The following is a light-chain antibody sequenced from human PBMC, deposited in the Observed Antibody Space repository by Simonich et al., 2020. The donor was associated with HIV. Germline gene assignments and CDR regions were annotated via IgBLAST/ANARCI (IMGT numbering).Light chain of an antibody. Sequence: KFMLTQPRSVSESPGKTVTISCTRSSGSIASSYVQWYQQRPGSATTIVIYEDNQRPSGFPDRFSGSIDSSSNSASLTISGLKTEDEADYYCQSFDSSYHVLFGGGTKLTVL. CDR2: EDN. CDR3: QSFDSSYHVL. CDR1: SGSIASSY. V-gene: IGLV6-57*03. J-gene: IGLJ2*01.